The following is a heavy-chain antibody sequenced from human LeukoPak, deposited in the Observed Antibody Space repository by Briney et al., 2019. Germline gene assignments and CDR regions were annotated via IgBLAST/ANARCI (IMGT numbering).Heavy chain of an antibody. J-gene: IGHJ6*03. CDR2: IVVGSGNT. CDR1: GFTFTSSA. V-gene: IGHV1-58*02. CDR3: ARDVAEELRFLEWLLHRVPYYYYYMDV. Sequence: GTSVKVSCKASGFTFTSSAMQWVRQARGQRLEWIGWIVVGSGNTNYAQKFQERVAITRDMSTSTAYMELRSLRSDDTAVYYCARDVAEELRFLEWLLHRVPYYYYYMDVWGKGTTVTVSS. D-gene: IGHD3-3*01.